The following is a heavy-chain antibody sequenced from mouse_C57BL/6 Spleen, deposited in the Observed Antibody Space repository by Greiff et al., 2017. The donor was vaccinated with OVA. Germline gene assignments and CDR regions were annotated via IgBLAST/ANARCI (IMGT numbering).Heavy chain of an antibody. CDR2: SRNKANDYTT. CDR1: GFTFSDFY. J-gene: IGHJ4*01. Sequence: EVKLVESGGGLVQSGRSLRLSCATSGFTFSDFYMEWVRQAPGKGLEWIAASRNKANDYTTEYSASVKGRFIVSRDTSQSILYLQMNALRAEDTAIYYCARDLAYYGSSYGAMDYWGQGTSVTVSS. V-gene: IGHV7-1*01. CDR3: ARDLAYYGSSYGAMDY. D-gene: IGHD1-1*01.